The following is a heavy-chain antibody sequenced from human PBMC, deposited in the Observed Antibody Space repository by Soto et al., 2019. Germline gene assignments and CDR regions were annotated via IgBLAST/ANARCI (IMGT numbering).Heavy chain of an antibody. CDR3: AKDAFGGVSDY. D-gene: IGHD2-8*02. Sequence: EVQLLESGGGLAQPGGSLTLSCAASGFTFSSYAMHWVRQAPGRGLEWVSTISGSGTNIYYADSVQGRFIISRDNSQNTLFLQMSSLRVEDAAKYYCAKDAFGGVSDYWGQGTQVTVSS. J-gene: IGHJ4*02. CDR2: ISGSGTNI. V-gene: IGHV3-23*01. CDR1: GFTFSSYA.